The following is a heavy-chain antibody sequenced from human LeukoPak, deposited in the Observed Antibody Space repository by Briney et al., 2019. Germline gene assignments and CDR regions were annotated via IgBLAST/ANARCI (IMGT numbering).Heavy chain of an antibody. CDR2: MNPNSGNT. D-gene: IGHD5-12*01. CDR1: GYTFTSYD. Sequence: GASVKVSCKASGYTFTSYDINWVRQATGQGLEWMGWMNPNSGNTGYAQKFQGRVTMTRNTSISTAYMELSSLRSEDTAVYYCARRGVQDSGYDWLVYYYYYGMDVWGQGTTVTVSS. V-gene: IGHV1-8*01. J-gene: IGHJ6*02. CDR3: ARRGVQDSGYDWLVYYYYYGMDV.